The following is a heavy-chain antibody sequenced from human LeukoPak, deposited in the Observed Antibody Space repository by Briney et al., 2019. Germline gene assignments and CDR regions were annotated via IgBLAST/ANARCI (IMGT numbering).Heavy chain of an antibody. D-gene: IGHD2-15*01. CDR2: IYTSGST. J-gene: IGHJ6*03. CDR3: ARGTPKVYYYYYMDV. CDR1: GGSISSGSYY. Sequence: PSQTLSLTCTVSGGSISSGSYYWSWIRQPAGKGLEWIGRIYTSGSTNYNPSLKSRVTISVDTSKNQFPLKLSSVTAADTAVYYCARGTPKVYYYYYMDVWGKGTTVTVSS. V-gene: IGHV4-61*02.